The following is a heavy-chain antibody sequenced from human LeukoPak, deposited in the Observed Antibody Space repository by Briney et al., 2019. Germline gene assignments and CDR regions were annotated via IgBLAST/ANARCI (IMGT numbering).Heavy chain of an antibody. D-gene: IGHD5-18*01. CDR3: ARGNGYNFY. J-gene: IGHJ4*02. V-gene: IGHV3-53*04. CDR1: GFTVSSNY. CDR2: IFSGGTT. Sequence: PGGSLRLSCAASGFTVSSNYMSWVRQAPGKGLEWVSVIFSGGTTYYADSVKGRFTISRHNSENTLYLQMNSLRGEDTAVYYCARGNGYNFYWGQGTLVTVSS.